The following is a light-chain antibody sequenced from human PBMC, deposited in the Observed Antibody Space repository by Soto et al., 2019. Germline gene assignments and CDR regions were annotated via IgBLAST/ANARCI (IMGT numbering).Light chain of an antibody. V-gene: IGKV3-11*01. CDR3: QQRLTGPWT. J-gene: IGKJ1*01. CDR2: DAA. Sequence: EIVLTQSPATLSLSPGDGATLSCRASQSITKFFAWYQQRPGQTPRLLIYDAAERASGVPARFSGSGSGTDFTLTISSLEPEEFASYYCQQRLTGPWTFGQGTRVEI. CDR1: QSITKF.